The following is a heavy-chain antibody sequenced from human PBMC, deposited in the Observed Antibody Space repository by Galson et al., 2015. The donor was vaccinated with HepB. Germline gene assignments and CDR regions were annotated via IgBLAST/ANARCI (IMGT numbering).Heavy chain of an antibody. CDR1: GFTFSSYN. CDR3: ASPLYCTNGLCYPRWGYFGMDV. D-gene: IGHD2-8*01. CDR2: ISSSSSII. Sequence: SLRLSCAASGFTFSSYNMNWVRQAPGKGLEWVSYISSSSSIIYYADSVKGRFTISRDNAKNSLYLQMNSLRDEDTAVYYCASPLYCTNGLCYPRWGYFGMDVWGQGTTVTVSS. J-gene: IGHJ6*02. V-gene: IGHV3-48*02.